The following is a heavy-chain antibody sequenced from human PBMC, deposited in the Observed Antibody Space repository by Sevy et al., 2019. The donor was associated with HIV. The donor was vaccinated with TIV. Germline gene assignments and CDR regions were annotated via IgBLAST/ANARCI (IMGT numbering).Heavy chain of an antibody. V-gene: IGHV3-64D*08. CDR1: GFTFSSYA. J-gene: IGHJ4*02. Sequence: GGSLRLSCSASGFTFSSYAMHWVRQAPGKGLEYVSAISSNGGSTYYADSVKGRFTISRDNSKNTLYLQMSSLRAEDTAVYYCVKIMYSSSGWGMGYFDYWGQGTLVTVSS. D-gene: IGHD6-13*01. CDR2: ISSNGGST. CDR3: VKIMYSSSGWGMGYFDY.